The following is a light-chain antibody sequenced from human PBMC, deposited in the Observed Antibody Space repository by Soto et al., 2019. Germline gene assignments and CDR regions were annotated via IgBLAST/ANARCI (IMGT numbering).Light chain of an antibody. CDR2: EVS. Sequence: QSVLAQPSSVSGSPGQSITLSCTGTSTDVGGYNYVSWYQHHPGKGPKLIIYEVSNRPSGVSDRFSGSKSGNKASLIISNLEAEDESQYYCGSYTSTDTPFVFGTGTKGTVL. J-gene: IGLJ1*01. CDR3: GSYTSTDTPFV. V-gene: IGLV2-14*01. CDR1: STDVGGYNY.